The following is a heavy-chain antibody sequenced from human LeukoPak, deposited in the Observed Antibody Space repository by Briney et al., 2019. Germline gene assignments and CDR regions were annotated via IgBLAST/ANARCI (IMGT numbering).Heavy chain of an antibody. V-gene: IGHV1-69*05. CDR1: GGTFSSYA. D-gene: IGHD3-10*01. CDR2: IIPIFGTA. CDR3: ARDTASSFGYFDY. Sequence: GASVKVSCKTSGGTFSSYAISWVRQAPGQGLEWMGRIIPIFGTANYAQKSQGRVTITTDESTSTAYMELSSLRSEDTAVYYCARDTASSFGYFDYWGQGTLVTVSS. J-gene: IGHJ4*02.